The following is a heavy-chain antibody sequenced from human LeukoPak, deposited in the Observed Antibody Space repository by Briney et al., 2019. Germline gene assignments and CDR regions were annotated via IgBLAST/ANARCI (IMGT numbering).Heavy chain of an antibody. CDR3: AHTRGSGNDAFDI. V-gene: IGHV2-5*02. Sequence: XLALICWDDDTRYSPSLKSRLTITKDTSKNQVVLTMTNMDPVDTATYYCAHTRGSGNDAFDIWGQGTMVTVSS. D-gene: IGHD3-10*01. J-gene: IGHJ3*02. CDR2: ICWDDDT.